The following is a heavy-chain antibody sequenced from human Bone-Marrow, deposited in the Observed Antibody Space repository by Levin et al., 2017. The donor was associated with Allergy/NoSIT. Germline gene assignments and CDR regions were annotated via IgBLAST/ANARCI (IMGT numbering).Heavy chain of an antibody. CDR1: GYTFTSYG. J-gene: IGHJ5*02. D-gene: IGHD3-22*01. CDR2: ISAYNGNT. Sequence: AGGSLRLSCKASGYTFTSYGISWVRQAPGQGLEWMGWISAYNGNTNYAQKLQGRVTMTTDTSTSTAYMELRSLRSDDTAVYYCARDVATMIVVVIRGNNWFDPWGQGTLVTVSS. V-gene: IGHV1-18*01. CDR3: ARDVATMIVVVIRGNNWFDP.